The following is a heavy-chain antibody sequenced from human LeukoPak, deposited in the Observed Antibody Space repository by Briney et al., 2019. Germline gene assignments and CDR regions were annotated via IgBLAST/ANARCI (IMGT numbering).Heavy chain of an antibody. D-gene: IGHD5-18*01. CDR1: GYTFTSYA. Sequence: ASVKVSCKASGYTFTSYAIHWVRQAPGQRLEWMGWINAGNGNTKYSQEFQGRVTITRDTSASTAYMELRSLRSDDTAVYYCARGGQIQLWQSNQYNWFDPWGQGTLVTVSS. CDR3: ARGGQIQLWQSNQYNWFDP. CDR2: INAGNGNT. J-gene: IGHJ5*02. V-gene: IGHV1-3*01.